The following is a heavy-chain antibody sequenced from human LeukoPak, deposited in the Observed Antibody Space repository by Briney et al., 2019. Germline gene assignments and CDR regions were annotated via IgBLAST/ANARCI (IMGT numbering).Heavy chain of an antibody. J-gene: IGHJ1*01. V-gene: IGHV3-53*01. Sequence: GGSLRLLCAASGFTVSSNYKSWVRQAPGKGLEGVSATYCGGSTYYADSVKGRFTISSDNSKNTLYLQMNSLKAEDTAIYYCARAQDYCSGSTCYGYFQYWGQGTLVTVSS. D-gene: IGHD2-15*01. CDR1: GFTVSSNY. CDR3: ARAQDYCSGSTCYGYFQY. CDR2: TYCGGST.